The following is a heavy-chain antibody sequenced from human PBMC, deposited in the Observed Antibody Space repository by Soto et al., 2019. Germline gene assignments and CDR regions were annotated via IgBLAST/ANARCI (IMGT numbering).Heavy chain of an antibody. Sequence: PGGSLRLSCAASGFTFSSYGMHWVRQAPGKGLEWVSFISYDGSNKYYEDSVKGRFTISSDNSKNTLYLQMNSLRAEDTAVYYCAKEVVPAAIVPYGMDXWGQGTPVTVS. V-gene: IGHV3-30*18. J-gene: IGHJ6*02. CDR2: ISYDGSNK. CDR1: GFTFSSYG. D-gene: IGHD2-2*02. CDR3: AKEVVPAAIVPYGMDX.